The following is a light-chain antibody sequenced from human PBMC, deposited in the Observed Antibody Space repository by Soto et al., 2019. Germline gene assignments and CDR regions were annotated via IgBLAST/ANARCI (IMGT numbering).Light chain of an antibody. V-gene: IGKV1D-13*01. CDR2: DAS. CDR3: QQFNNYLWT. J-gene: IGKJ1*01. CDR1: QGISSA. Sequence: AIQLTQSPSSLSASVGDRVTITCRASQGISSALAWYQQKPGKAPKLLIYDASSLESGVPSRFSGSGSGTDFTLTISSLQPEDFATYYCQQFNNYLWTLGQGTKVDTK.